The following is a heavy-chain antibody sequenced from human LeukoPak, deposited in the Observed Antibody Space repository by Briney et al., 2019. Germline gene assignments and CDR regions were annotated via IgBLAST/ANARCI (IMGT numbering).Heavy chain of an antibody. CDR2: INHSGST. V-gene: IGHV4-34*01. CDR3: ARKGQRYSYGRGAGYYYYYYMDV. Sequence: SETLSLTCAVYGGSFSGYYWSWIRQPPGKGLEWIGEINHSGSTNYNPSPKSRVTISVDTSKNQFSLKLSSVTAADTAVYYCARKGQRYSYGRGAGYYYYYYMDVWGKGTTVTISS. J-gene: IGHJ6*03. D-gene: IGHD5-18*01. CDR1: GGSFSGYY.